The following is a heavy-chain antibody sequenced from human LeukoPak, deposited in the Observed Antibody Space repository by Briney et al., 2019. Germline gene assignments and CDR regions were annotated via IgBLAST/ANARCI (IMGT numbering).Heavy chain of an antibody. J-gene: IGHJ4*02. CDR3: ARAEYGDPYYFDY. Sequence: GASVKVSCKASGYTFTGYYMHWVRQAPGQGLEWMGWINPNSGGTNYAQKFQGRVTMTRDTSISTAYMELSRLRSDDTAVYYYARAEYGDPYYFDYWGQGTLVTVSS. CDR1: GYTFTGYY. V-gene: IGHV1-2*02. D-gene: IGHD4-17*01. CDR2: INPNSGGT.